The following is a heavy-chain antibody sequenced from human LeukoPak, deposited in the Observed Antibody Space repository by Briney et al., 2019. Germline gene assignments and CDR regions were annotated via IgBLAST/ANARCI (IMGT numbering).Heavy chain of an antibody. CDR1: GGSISSYY. Sequence: PSETLSLTCTVSGGSISSYYWSWIRQPPGKGLEWIGDIYTSGSTNYNPSLKSRVTISVETSKNQFSLKLSSVTAADTAVYYCARQGGLASLYYFDYWGQGTLVTVSS. J-gene: IGHJ4*02. CDR3: ARQGGLASLYYFDY. V-gene: IGHV4-4*09. CDR2: IYTSGST. D-gene: IGHD3/OR15-3a*01.